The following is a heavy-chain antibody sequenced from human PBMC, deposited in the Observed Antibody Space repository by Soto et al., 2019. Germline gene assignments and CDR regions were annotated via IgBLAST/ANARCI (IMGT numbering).Heavy chain of an antibody. CDR1: GYTFTSYG. D-gene: IGHD3-10*01. J-gene: IGHJ6*02. V-gene: IGHV1-18*01. CDR3: ARRGLPSYYHGMDV. CDR2: ISSYNDNA. Sequence: QVQLVQSGAEVKKPGASVKVSCKASGYTFTSYGINWVRQAPGQGLEWMGWISSYNDNANYVQKLQGRVTMTTDTSTSTAYMELRSLRSDDTAVYYCARRGLPSYYHGMDVWGQGTPVTVSS.